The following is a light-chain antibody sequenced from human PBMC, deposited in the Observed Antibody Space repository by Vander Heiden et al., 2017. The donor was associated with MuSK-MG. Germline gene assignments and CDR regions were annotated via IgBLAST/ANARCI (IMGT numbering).Light chain of an antibody. Sequence: DIVMTQSPDSLAVSLGERATINCKSSQSVLYSSNNKNYLAWYQQKPGQPPKLLIYWASTRESGVPDRFSGSGSGTDFTLTISSLQAEDVAVYYCQQYYSTPGSITFGQGTRLEIK. CDR3: QQYYSTPGSIT. CDR1: QSVLYSSNNKNY. J-gene: IGKJ5*01. V-gene: IGKV4-1*01. CDR2: WAS.